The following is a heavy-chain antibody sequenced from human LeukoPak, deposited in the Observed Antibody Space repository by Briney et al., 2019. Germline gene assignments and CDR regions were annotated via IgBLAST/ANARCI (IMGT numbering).Heavy chain of an antibody. CDR1: GFTFSSYG. CDR2: IWYDGSNK. Sequence: GGSLRLSCAASGFTFSSYGMHWVRQAPGKGLEWVAVIWYDGSNKYYADSVKGRFTISRDNSKNTLYLQMNSLRAEDTAVYYCAKPRGYSYGEFDYWGQGTLVTVSS. V-gene: IGHV3-33*06. J-gene: IGHJ4*02. D-gene: IGHD5-18*01. CDR3: AKPRGYSYGEFDY.